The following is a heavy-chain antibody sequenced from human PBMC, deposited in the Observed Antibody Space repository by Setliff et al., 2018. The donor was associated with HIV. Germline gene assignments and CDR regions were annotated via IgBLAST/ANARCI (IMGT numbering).Heavy chain of an antibody. D-gene: IGHD3-10*01. CDR3: AREGGQGYSGSGSFYHRNFDL. CDR1: GGSLSGYY. J-gene: IGHJ2*01. V-gene: IGHV4-34*01. CDR2: INQSGNT. Sequence: NPSETLSLTCAVYGGSLSGYYWSWVRQSPGRGLEWIGEINQSGNTNFNPSLKSRLIISVDTSKSQFSLKLTSVTAADTAQYYCAREGGQGYSGSGSFYHRNFDLWGRGTLVTVS.